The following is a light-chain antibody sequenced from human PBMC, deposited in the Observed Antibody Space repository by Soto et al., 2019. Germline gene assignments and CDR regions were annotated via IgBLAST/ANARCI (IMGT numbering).Light chain of an antibody. Sequence: SYELTQPPSVSVAPGKTARITCGGNNIGSKSVHWYQQKPGQAPVLVIYYDSDRPSGIPERFSGSNSGNTATLTISRVDAGDEADYYCQVWDSSSDPWVFGGGTKLTVL. CDR3: QVWDSSSDPWV. V-gene: IGLV3-21*04. J-gene: IGLJ3*02. CDR2: YDS. CDR1: NIGSKS.